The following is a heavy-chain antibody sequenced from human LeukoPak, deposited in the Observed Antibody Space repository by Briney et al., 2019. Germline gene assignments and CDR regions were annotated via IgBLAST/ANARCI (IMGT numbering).Heavy chain of an antibody. J-gene: IGHJ4*02. CDR1: GFTFSSYW. Sequence: GGSPRLSCAASGFTFSSYWMHWVRQGPGKGLVWVARINMDGSTISYADFVKGRFTISRDNAKNTLYLQMNSLRAEDTAVYYCAKEGQQLVGLDYWGQGTLVTVSS. V-gene: IGHV3-74*01. CDR2: INMDGSTI. D-gene: IGHD6-13*01. CDR3: AKEGQQLVGLDY.